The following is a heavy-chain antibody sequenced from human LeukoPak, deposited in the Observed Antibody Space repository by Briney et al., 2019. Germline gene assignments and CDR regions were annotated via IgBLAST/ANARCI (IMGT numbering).Heavy chain of an antibody. V-gene: IGHV4-39*01. CDR3: ARSGYYYDSSGYFLAKDV. D-gene: IGHD3-22*01. CDR1: GDSISSSNSY. CDR2: IYYSGNT. J-gene: IGHJ6*04. Sequence: PSETLSLTCTVSGDSISSSNSYWGWIRQPPGKGLEWIGSIYYSGNTYYNASLKSRVTISVDTSKNQFSLKLSSVTAADTAVYYCARSGYYYDSSGYFLAKDVWGKGTTVTISS.